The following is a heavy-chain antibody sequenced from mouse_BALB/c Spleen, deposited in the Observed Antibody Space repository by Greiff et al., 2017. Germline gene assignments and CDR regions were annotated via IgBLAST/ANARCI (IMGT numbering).Heavy chain of an antibody. Sequence: LQQPGSELVRPGASVKLSCKASGYTFTSYWMHWVKQRPGQGLEWIGNIYPGSGSTNYDEKFKSKATLTVDTSSSTAYMQLSSLTSEDSAVYCCTRDGSSPFAYWGQGTLVTVSA. CDR3: TRDGSSPFAY. V-gene: IGHV1S22*01. D-gene: IGHD1-1*01. J-gene: IGHJ3*01. CDR1: GYTFTSYW. CDR2: IYPGSGST.